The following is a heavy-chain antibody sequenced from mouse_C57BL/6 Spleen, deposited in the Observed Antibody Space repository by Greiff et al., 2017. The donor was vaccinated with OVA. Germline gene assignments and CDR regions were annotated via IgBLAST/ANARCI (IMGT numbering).Heavy chain of an antibody. CDR1: GYTFTSYW. Sequence: VQLQQPGAELVMPGASVKLSCKASGYTFTSYWMHWVKQRPGQGLEWIGEIDPSDSYTNYNQKFKGKSTLTVDKSSSTAYMQLSSLTSEDSAVYYCERRTAQATFDYWGQGTTLTVSS. CDR3: ERRTAQATFDY. J-gene: IGHJ2*01. CDR2: IDPSDSYT. D-gene: IGHD3-2*02. V-gene: IGHV1-69*01.